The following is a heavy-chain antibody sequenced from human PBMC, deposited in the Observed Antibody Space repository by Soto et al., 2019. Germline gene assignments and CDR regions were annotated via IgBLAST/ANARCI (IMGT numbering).Heavy chain of an antibody. CDR3: ARDGPVIRARSWFDP. J-gene: IGHJ5*02. CDR1: GYTFTSYG. V-gene: IGHV1-18*04. Sequence: VASVKVSCKASGYTFTSYGVSWVRQAPGQGLEWVGWISAYNGDTNYAQNFQGRVTMTTDTSTSTAYMEVRSLRSDDTAVYYCARDGPVIRARSWFDPWGQGTLVTVSS. CDR2: ISAYNGDT.